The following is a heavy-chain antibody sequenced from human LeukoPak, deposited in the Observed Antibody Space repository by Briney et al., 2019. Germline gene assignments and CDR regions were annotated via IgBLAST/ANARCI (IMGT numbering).Heavy chain of an antibody. CDR1: GFTFSSYW. J-gene: IGHJ3*02. Sequence: KAGGSLRLSCAASGFTFSSYWMSWVRQAPGKGLEWVSSISSSSSYIYYADSVKGRFTISRDNAKNSLYLQMNSLRAEDTAVYYCARFGELLYDAFDIWGQGTMVTVSS. V-gene: IGHV3-21*04. D-gene: IGHD3-10*01. CDR2: ISSSSSYI. CDR3: ARFGELLYDAFDI.